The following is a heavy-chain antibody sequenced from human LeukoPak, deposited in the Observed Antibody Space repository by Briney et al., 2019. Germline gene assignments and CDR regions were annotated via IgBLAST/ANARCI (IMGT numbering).Heavy chain of an antibody. Sequence: PSETLSLTCTVSGCSISSGDYYWSWIRQHPGKGLEWIGYIYNSGSTYYNPSLKSRVTISVDTSKNQFSLKLSSVTAADTGVYYCAREKMATTLFDYWGQGTLVTVSS. D-gene: IGHD5-24*01. CDR1: GCSISSGDYY. J-gene: IGHJ4*02. CDR2: IYNSGST. CDR3: AREKMATTLFDY. V-gene: IGHV4-31*03.